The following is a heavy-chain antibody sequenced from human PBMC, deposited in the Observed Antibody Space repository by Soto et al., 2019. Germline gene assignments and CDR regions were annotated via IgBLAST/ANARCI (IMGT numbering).Heavy chain of an antibody. V-gene: IGHV3-23*01. Sequence: EVQLLESGGDLIQPGGSLRLSCAASGFTFNAYPMSWVRQAPGKGLEWVSAIGGGGISTNYADSVKGRFTISRDNSKNTLYLQMNSLRAEDTAVYYCAKGRQATRPYYFDDWGQGTLVTVSS. J-gene: IGHJ4*02. CDR3: AKGRQATRPYYFDD. CDR2: IGGGGIST. D-gene: IGHD6-6*01. CDR1: GFTFNAYP.